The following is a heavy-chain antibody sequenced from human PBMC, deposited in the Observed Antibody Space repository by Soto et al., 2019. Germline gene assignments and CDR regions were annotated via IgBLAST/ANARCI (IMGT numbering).Heavy chain of an antibody. Sequence: PSQTLSLTCAISGDSVSSNTASWNWVSQSPSRGLEWLGRTYSRSKWHNDYAVSVKSRIIINPDTSKNQFSLQLNSVTPEDTAVYYCAKGDNLGPKTGYAFDPWGQGTLVTVSS. V-gene: IGHV6-1*01. CDR1: GDSVSSNTAS. D-gene: IGHD5-12*01. J-gene: IGHJ5*02. CDR2: TYSRSKWHN. CDR3: AKGDNLGPKTGYAFDP.